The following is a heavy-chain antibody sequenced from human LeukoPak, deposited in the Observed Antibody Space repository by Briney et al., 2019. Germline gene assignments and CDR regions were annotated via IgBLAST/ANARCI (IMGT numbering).Heavy chain of an antibody. CDR2: ISSSSSYI. CDR3: ARGGRNPDAFDI. V-gene: IGHV3-21*01. Sequence: PGGSLRLSCAASGFTFSSYSMNWVRQAPGKGLEWVSSISSSSSYIYYTDSVKGRFTISRDNAKNSLYLQMNSLRAEDTAVYYCARGGRNPDAFDIWGQGTMVTVSS. D-gene: IGHD2-15*01. J-gene: IGHJ3*02. CDR1: GFTFSSYS.